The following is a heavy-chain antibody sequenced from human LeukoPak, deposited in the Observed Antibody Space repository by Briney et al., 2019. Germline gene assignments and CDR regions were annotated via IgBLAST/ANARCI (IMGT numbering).Heavy chain of an antibody. V-gene: IGHV3-23*01. J-gene: IGHJ4*02. CDR3: ARVGGGNYHPLDY. CDR2: ISYTGEST. CDR1: GFTFSNYA. Sequence: GGSLRLSCAVSGFTFSNYAMSWVRQAPGKGLEWVSTISYTGESTYYADSVKGQFTISRDNSKNTLYLQMNSLRAEDTALYYCARVGGGNYHPLDYWGQGTLVAVSS. D-gene: IGHD1-26*01.